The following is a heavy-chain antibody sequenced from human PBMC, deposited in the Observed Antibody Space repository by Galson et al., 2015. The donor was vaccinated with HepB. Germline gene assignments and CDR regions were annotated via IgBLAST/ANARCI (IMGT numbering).Heavy chain of an antibody. J-gene: IGHJ3*02. CDR3: ARDYSPMYYYGSGSHLSGAFDI. CDR1: GGTFSSYA. D-gene: IGHD3-10*01. V-gene: IGHV1-69*13. Sequence: SVKLSCKASGGTFSSYAISWVRQAPGQGLEWMGGIIPIFGTANYAQKFQGRVTITADESTSTAYMELSSLRSEDTAVYYCARDYSPMYYYGSGSHLSGAFDIWGQGTMVTVSS. CDR2: IIPIFGTA.